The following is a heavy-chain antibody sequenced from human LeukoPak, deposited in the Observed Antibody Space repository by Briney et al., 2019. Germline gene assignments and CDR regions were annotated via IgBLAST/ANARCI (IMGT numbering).Heavy chain of an antibody. D-gene: IGHD6-19*01. CDR2: LASTGSDT. Sequence: WSLRLSCAASGFTFSSYAMTWVRQAPGKGLEWVSTLASTGSDTYYADSVKGRFTISRDTSKNTLYLQMDSLRAEDTAIYYCAKGRGRSVSGTEFDYWGQGTLLTVSS. V-gene: IGHV3-23*01. CDR1: GFTFSSYA. CDR3: AKGRGRSVSGTEFDY. J-gene: IGHJ4*02.